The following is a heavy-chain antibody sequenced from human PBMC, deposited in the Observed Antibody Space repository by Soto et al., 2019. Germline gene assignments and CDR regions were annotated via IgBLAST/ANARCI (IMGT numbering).Heavy chain of an antibody. J-gene: IGHJ3*01. D-gene: IGHD3-22*01. V-gene: IGHV3-48*01. CDR2: IGLGSSTK. CDR3: ARDQLYYNDISGRPLNAFDV. CDR1: GFTFRNYG. Sequence: GGSLRHSCAASGFTFRNYGMNWVRQAPGKGLEWVSYIGLGSSTKYYADSVEGRFTISRDNAKNSLYLQMNSLRAEDTAVYYCARDQLYYNDISGRPLNAFDVWGQGTMVTVSS.